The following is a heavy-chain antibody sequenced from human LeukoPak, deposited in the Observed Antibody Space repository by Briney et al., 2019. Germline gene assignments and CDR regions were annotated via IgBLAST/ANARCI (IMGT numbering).Heavy chain of an antibody. V-gene: IGHV3-15*01. J-gene: IGHJ4*02. D-gene: IGHD3-10*01. CDR1: GFTFSNAW. Sequence: GGSLRLSCAASGFTFSNAWMSWVRQAPGKGLEWIGRIKSKTDGGTTDYVAPVKGRFTISRDDSKNTLYLQMNGLKTEDTGVYYCAREGFGENYFDYWGQGTLVTVSS. CDR2: IKSKTDGGTT. CDR3: AREGFGENYFDY.